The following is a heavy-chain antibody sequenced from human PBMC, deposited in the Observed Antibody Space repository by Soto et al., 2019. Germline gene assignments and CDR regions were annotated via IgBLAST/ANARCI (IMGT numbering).Heavy chain of an antibody. CDR2: VSPPFRTS. Sequence: QVQLVQSGAEVKKPGSSVKVSCKTSGVSFNNNGIGWVRQAPGHGLEWMGGVSPPFRTSNYARKFQGRISITADASTGTVNMALSSLTSEDTAQSYCARVLYYGSGSYSPYGMDVWGQGTTVTVSS. CDR3: ARVLYYGSGSYSPYGMDV. J-gene: IGHJ6*02. D-gene: IGHD3-10*01. CDR1: GVSFNNNG. V-gene: IGHV1-69*01.